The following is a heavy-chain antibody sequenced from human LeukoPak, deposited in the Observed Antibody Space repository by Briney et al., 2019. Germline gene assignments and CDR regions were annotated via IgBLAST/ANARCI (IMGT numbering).Heavy chain of an antibody. Sequence: ASVTVSCTASGYTFTSYYMHWVRQAPGQGLEWMGIINPSGGSTSYAQKFQGRVTMTRDTSTSTVYVELSSLRSEDTAVYYCARVHDYGDYGDNWGQGTLVTVSS. CDR2: INPSGGST. D-gene: IGHD4-17*01. J-gene: IGHJ4*02. CDR1: GYTFTSYY. V-gene: IGHV1-46*01. CDR3: ARVHDYGDYGDN.